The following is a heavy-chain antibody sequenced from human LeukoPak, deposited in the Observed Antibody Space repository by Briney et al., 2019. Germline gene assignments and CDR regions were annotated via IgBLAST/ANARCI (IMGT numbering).Heavy chain of an antibody. J-gene: IGHJ4*02. CDR1: GFTFSNYW. Sequence: GGSLRLSCAASGFTFSNYWMSWVRQAPGKGLEGVAKIKQDGSEKNYVDSVKGRFTISRDNAKNTLYLQMNSLRAEDTAVYYCAKDEGSGWYYFDYWGQGSLVTVSS. CDR2: IKQDGSEK. D-gene: IGHD6-19*01. CDR3: AKDEGSGWYYFDY. V-gene: IGHV3-7*03.